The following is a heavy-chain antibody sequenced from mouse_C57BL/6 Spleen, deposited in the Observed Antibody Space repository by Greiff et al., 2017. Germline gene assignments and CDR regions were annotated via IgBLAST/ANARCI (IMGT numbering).Heavy chain of an antibody. CDR1: GFTFSDYG. Sequence: EVQLKESGGGLVKPGGSLKLSCAASGFTFSDYGMHWVRQAPEKGLEWVAYISSGSSTIYYADTVKGRFTISRDNAKNTLFLQMTSLRSEDTAMYYCARFAGSSLFDYWGQGTTLTVSS. D-gene: IGHD1-1*01. CDR3: ARFAGSSLFDY. J-gene: IGHJ2*01. V-gene: IGHV5-17*01. CDR2: ISSGSSTI.